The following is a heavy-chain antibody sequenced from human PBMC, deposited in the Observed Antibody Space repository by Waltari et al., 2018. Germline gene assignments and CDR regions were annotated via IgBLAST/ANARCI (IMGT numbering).Heavy chain of an antibody. CDR2: VWDDESQK. D-gene: IGHD1-20*01. V-gene: IGHV3-33*01. J-gene: IGHJ6*02. CDR1: GFPVSSAG. Sequence: QVQLVESGGGVVQPGRSLRLSCAASGFPVSSAGMHWVRQAPGKGLEWVAVVWDDESQKYYADSLKGRFTISRDNSKNTLYLQMNSLRAEDTAVYYCARENNVGSSPADVWGQGTTVTVSS. CDR3: ARENNVGSSPADV.